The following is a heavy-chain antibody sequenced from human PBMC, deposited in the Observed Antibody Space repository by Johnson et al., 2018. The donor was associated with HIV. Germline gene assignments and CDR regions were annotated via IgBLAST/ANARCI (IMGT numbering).Heavy chain of an antibody. CDR2: ISYDGTNK. Sequence: VQLVESGGGVVQPGRSLRLSCVASGFTFNSYAMHWVRQAPGKGLEWVAIISYDGTNKYYADSVRGRFTISRDNSKNTLYLQMNSLRPEDTAVFYCAKEESGSFLAFDLWGQGTMVTVSS. CDR3: AKEESGSFLAFDL. D-gene: IGHD1-26*01. J-gene: IGHJ3*01. V-gene: IGHV3-30*04. CDR1: GFTFNSYA.